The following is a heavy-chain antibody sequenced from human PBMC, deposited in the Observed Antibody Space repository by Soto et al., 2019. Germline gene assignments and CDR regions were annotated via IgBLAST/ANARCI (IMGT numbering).Heavy chain of an antibody. CDR1: GGSISSGDYY. D-gene: IGHD3-22*01. J-gene: IGHJ3*02. V-gene: IGHV4-30-4*01. Sequence: SETLSLTCTVSGGSISSGDYYWSWIRQPPGKGLEWIGYIYYSGSTYYNPSLKSRVTISVDTSKNQFSLKLSSVTAADTAVYYCARVVYYDSSGKDAFDIWGQGTMVTVSS. CDR3: ARVVYYDSSGKDAFDI. CDR2: IYYSGST.